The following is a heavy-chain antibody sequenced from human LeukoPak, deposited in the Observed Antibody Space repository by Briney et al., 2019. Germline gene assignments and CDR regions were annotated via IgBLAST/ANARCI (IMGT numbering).Heavy chain of an antibody. Sequence: GRSLRLSCAASGFTFDDYAMHWVRQAPGKGLEWVSGISWNSGSIGYADSVKGRFTISRDNAKNSLYLQMNSLRAEDTALYYCAKGTWIQLWAYFDYWGQGTLVTVSS. CDR1: GFTFDDYA. CDR2: ISWNSGSI. CDR3: AKGTWIQLWAYFDY. D-gene: IGHD5-18*01. V-gene: IGHV3-9*01. J-gene: IGHJ4*02.